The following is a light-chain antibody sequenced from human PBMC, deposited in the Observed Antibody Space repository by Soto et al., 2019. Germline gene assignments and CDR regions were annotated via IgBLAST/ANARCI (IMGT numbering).Light chain of an antibody. V-gene: IGLV1-44*01. CDR1: SSKIGSNA. Sequence: QSVLTQPPSASGTPGQRVTISCSGSSSKIGSNAVNWYQQLPGTAPKLLIYNSNQRPSGVPDRFSGSKSGTSASLAISGLQSEDEADCYCASWDDSLNGPVFGGGTKLTVL. J-gene: IGLJ3*02. CDR3: ASWDDSLNGPV. CDR2: NSN.